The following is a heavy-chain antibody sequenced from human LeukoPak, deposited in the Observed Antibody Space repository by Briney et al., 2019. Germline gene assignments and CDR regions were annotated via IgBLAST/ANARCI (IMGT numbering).Heavy chain of an antibody. J-gene: IGHJ6*02. CDR3: AEIRGSAAAYGMDV. D-gene: IGHD3-10*01. CDR2: INHSGST. V-gene: IGHV4-34*01. CDR1: GGSFSGYY. Sequence: PSETLSLTCAVYGGSFSGYYWSWIRQPPGKGLEWIGEINHSGSTNYNPSLKSRVTISVDTSKNQFSLKLSSVTAADTAVYYCAEIRGSAAAYGMDVWGQGTTVTVSS.